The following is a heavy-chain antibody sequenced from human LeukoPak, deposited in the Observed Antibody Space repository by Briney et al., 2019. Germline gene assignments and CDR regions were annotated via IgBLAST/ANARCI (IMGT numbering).Heavy chain of an antibody. D-gene: IGHD6-19*01. V-gene: IGHV5-10-1*01. CDR2: IDPSDSYT. CDR3: AGAGIAVAGNAEYFQH. Sequence: GESLRISCKGSGYSFTSYWVSWVRQMPGKGLEWMGRIDPSDSYTNYSPSFQGHVTISADKSISTAYLQWSSLKASDTAMYYCAGAGIAVAGNAEYFQHWGQGTLVTVSS. J-gene: IGHJ1*01. CDR1: GYSFTSYW.